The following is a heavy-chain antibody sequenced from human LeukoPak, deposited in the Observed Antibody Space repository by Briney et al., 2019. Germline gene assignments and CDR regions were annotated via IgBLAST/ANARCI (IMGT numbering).Heavy chain of an antibody. Sequence: SGGSLRLSCAASGFTFSNFAIHWVRQAPGKGLEWVAVVWYDGSSTYYADAVKGRFTVSRDNSKSILYLQMNSLRAEDTAVYYCAKTATYDWFFDLWGRGTLVTVSS. J-gene: IGHJ2*01. CDR1: GFTFSNFA. CDR2: VWYDGSST. V-gene: IGHV3-33*06. D-gene: IGHD3-16*01. CDR3: AKTATYDWFFDL.